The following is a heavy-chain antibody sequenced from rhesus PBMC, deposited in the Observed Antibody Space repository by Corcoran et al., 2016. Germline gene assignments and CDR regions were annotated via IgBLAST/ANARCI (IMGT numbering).Heavy chain of an antibody. CDR3: ARVGAAGWRSLDV. CDR2: ISGSGGST. Sequence: QLQLQESGPGLLTPLETLSLTCAVSGGSIRSHWWRCIRQPPGTGLEWIGRISGSGGSTSYNPSLKSRVTISTDTSKNKLSLKLISGTAADTAVYYCARVGAAGWRSLDVWGRGVLVTVSS. V-gene: IGHV4-173*01. CDR1: GGSIRSHW. J-gene: IGHJ5-2*02. D-gene: IGHD6-25*01.